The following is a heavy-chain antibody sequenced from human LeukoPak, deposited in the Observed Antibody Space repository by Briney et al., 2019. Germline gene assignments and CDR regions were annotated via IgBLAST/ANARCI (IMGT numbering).Heavy chain of an antibody. CDR1: GYTFTGYY. Sequence: ASVKVSCKASGYTFTGYYMHWVRQAPGQGLEWMGCINPNSGGTNYAQKFQGRVTMTRDTSISTAYMELSRLRSDDTAVYYCARDRGRIVGATRYYFDYWGQGTLVTVSS. V-gene: IGHV1-2*02. D-gene: IGHD1-26*01. J-gene: IGHJ4*02. CDR3: ARDRGRIVGATRYYFDY. CDR2: INPNSGGT.